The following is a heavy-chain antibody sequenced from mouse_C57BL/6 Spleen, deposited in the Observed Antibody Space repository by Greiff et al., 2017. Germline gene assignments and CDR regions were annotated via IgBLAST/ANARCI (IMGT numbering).Heavy chain of an antibody. CDR1: GYTFTSYW. V-gene: IGHV1-55*01. CDR3: ARGDWGGFAY. J-gene: IGHJ3*01. CDR2: IYPGSGST. D-gene: IGHD4-1*01. Sequence: VKLQQPGAELVKPGASVKMSCKASGYTFTSYWITWVKQRPGQGLEWIGDIYPGSGSTNYNEKFKSKATLTVDTCSSTAYMQLSSLTSEDAAVYYGARGDWGGFAYWGQGTLVTVSA.